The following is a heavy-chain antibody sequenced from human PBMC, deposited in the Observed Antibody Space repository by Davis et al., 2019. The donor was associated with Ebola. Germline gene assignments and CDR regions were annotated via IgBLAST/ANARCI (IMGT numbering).Heavy chain of an antibody. CDR2: ISSSSSTI. Sequence: GESLKISCAASGFTFSSYSMNWVRQAPGKGLEWVSYISSSSSTIYYADSVKGRFTISRDNAKNSLYLQMNSLRDEDTAVYYCARDQTTAVPNWFDPWGQGTLVTVSS. V-gene: IGHV3-48*02. J-gene: IGHJ5*02. CDR3: ARDQTTAVPNWFDP. D-gene: IGHD4-23*01. CDR1: GFTFSSYS.